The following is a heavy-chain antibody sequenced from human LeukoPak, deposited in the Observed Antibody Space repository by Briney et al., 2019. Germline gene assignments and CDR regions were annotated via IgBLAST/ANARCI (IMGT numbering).Heavy chain of an antibody. Sequence: GGSLRLSCAASGFTFSSYSMNWGRQAPGKGLEWVSSISSSSSYIYYADSVKGRFTISRDNAKNSLYLQMNSLRAEDTAVYYCARQYYYGSGSYLVAYGMDVWGKGTTVTVSS. CDR2: ISSSSSYI. CDR1: GFTFSSYS. D-gene: IGHD3-10*01. J-gene: IGHJ6*04. V-gene: IGHV3-21*01. CDR3: ARQYYYGSGSYLVAYGMDV.